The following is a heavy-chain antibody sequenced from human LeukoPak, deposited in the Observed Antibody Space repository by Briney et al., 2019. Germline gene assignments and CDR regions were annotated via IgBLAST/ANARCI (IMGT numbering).Heavy chain of an antibody. CDR1: GFTFSDYY. J-gene: IGHJ4*02. D-gene: IGHD2-15*01. V-gene: IGHV3-11*01. CDR2: ISSSGSTI. Sequence: PGGSLRLSCAASGFTFSDYYMSWIRQAPGKGLEWVSYISSSGSTIYYADSVKGRFTISRDNAKNSLYLQMNSLRAEDTAVYYCATGYCSGGGCYSPPLFDYWGQGTLVTVSS. CDR3: ATGYCSGGGCYSPPLFDY.